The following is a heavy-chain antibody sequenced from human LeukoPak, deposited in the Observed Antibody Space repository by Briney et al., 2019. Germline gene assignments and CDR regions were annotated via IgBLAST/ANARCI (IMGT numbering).Heavy chain of an antibody. CDR3: ARSGDVTQIDY. D-gene: IGHD4-23*01. CDR2: IYHSGST. Sequence: SQTLSLTCTVSGGSISSGGYYWSWIRQPPGKGLEWIGYIYHSGSTYYNPSLKSRVTISVDRSKNQFSLKLSSVTAADTAVYYCARSGDVTQIDYWGQGTWSPSPQ. CDR1: GGSISSGGYY. J-gene: IGHJ4*02. V-gene: IGHV4-30-2*01.